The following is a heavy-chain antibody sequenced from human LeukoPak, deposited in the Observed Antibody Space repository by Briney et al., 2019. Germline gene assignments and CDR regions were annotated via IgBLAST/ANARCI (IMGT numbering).Heavy chain of an antibody. CDR2: ISWDGGST. CDR1: GFTFSSYA. J-gene: IGHJ4*02. Sequence: PGGSLRLSCAASGFTFSSYAMYWVRQAPGKGLEWVSLISWDGGSTYYADSVKGRFTISRDNSKNSLYLQMDSLRTEDTALYYCAKDLGYSSSSFAFDYWGQGTLVTVSS. CDR3: AKDLGYSSSSFAFDY. D-gene: IGHD6-6*01. V-gene: IGHV3-43*01.